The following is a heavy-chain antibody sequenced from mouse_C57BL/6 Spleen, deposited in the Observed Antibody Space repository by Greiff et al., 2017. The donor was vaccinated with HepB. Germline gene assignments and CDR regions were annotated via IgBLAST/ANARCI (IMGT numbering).Heavy chain of an antibody. Sequence: QVQLKESGAELARPGASVKMSCKASGYTFTSYTMHWVKQRPGQGLEWIGYINPSSGYTKYNQKFKDKATLTADKSSSTAYMQLSSLTSEDSAVYYCARGAYSNYDFAYWGQGTLVTVSA. J-gene: IGHJ3*01. V-gene: IGHV1-4*01. CDR2: INPSSGYT. D-gene: IGHD2-5*01. CDR3: ARGAYSNYDFAY. CDR1: GYTFTSYT.